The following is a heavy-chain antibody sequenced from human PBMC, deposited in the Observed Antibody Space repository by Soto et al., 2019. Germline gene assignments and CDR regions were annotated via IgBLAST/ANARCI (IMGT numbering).Heavy chain of an antibody. CDR3: AGDWHSGDWRVFGI. CDR2: ISAYNGNT. V-gene: IGHV1-18*01. Sequence: ASAEPSCKDSGFTFTCKARSWVRQAPGQGHEWMGWISAYNGNTNYAQQLQGRVTMTTDTSTSTAYMELRSLRSDVTAVYYCAGDWHSGDWRVFGIWAQGTMVTV. D-gene: IGHD4-17*01. J-gene: IGHJ3*02. CDR1: GFTFTCKA.